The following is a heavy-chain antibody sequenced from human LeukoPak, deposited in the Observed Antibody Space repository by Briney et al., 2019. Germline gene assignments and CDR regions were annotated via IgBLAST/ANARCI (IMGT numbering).Heavy chain of an antibody. CDR1: GFTFSSYW. CDR2: INHNGNVN. D-gene: IGHD3-16*01. CDR3: ARGGGLDV. J-gene: IGHJ6*02. V-gene: IGHV3-7*03. Sequence: HPGGSLRLSCAASGFTFSSYWMNWARQAPGEGLEWVASINHNGNVNYYVDSVKGRFTISRDNAKNSLYLQMSNLRAEDTAVYFCARGGGLDVWGQGATVTVSS.